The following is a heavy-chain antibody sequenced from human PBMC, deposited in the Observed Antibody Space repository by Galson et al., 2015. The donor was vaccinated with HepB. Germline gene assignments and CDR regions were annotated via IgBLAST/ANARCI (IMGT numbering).Heavy chain of an antibody. CDR3: ARDQVGATGGGVDY. D-gene: IGHD1-26*01. Sequence: SLRLSCAASGFTFSDYYMSWIRQAPGKGLEWVSYISSSSSYTNYADSVKGRFTISRDNAKNSLFLQMNSLRAEDTAVYYCARDQVGATGGGVDYWGQGTLVTVSS. V-gene: IGHV3-11*06. CDR2: ISSSSSYT. CDR1: GFTFSDYY. J-gene: IGHJ4*02.